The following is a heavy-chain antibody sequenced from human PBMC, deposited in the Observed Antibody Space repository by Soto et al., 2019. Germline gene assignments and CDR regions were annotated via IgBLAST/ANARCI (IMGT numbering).Heavy chain of an antibody. CDR2: INHRGNT. Sequence: TSETLSLTCAVYGGSFSGYYWTWIRQPPGKGLEWIGEINHRGNTNYNPSLKSRVTISVDTSKNQFSLKLTSVTAADTAVYYCARQEVPQWFTKGYYSMDVWDQGTTVTVSS. J-gene: IGHJ6*02. CDR3: ARQEVPQWFTKGYYSMDV. D-gene: IGHD2-8*01. CDR1: GGSFSGYY. V-gene: IGHV4-34*01.